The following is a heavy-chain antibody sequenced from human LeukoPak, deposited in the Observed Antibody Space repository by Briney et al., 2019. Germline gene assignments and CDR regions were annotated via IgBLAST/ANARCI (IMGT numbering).Heavy chain of an antibody. CDR1: GGSISSYY. Sequence: SETLSLTCTVSGGSISSYYWSWIRHPPGKGLEWIADIYYSGSTNYNPSLKSRVTISVDTSKNQFSLKLSSVTAADTAVYYCARAVGVATIKGSWSWYFDLWGRGTLVTVSS. J-gene: IGHJ2*01. CDR2: IYYSGST. D-gene: IGHD5-12*01. V-gene: IGHV4-59*01. CDR3: ARAVGVATIKGSWSWYFDL.